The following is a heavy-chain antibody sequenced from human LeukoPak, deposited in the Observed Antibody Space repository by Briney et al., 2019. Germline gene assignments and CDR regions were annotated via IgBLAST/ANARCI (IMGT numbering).Heavy chain of an antibody. D-gene: IGHD3-10*01. Sequence: KSSETLSLTCTVSGGSISSYYWGWIRQPPGKGLEWIGSIYYSGSTYYNPSLKSRVTISVDTSKNQFSLKLSSVTAADTAVYYCARQDGSGSRDYWGQGTLVTVSS. CDR1: GGSISSYY. V-gene: IGHV4-39*01. J-gene: IGHJ4*02. CDR3: ARQDGSGSRDY. CDR2: IYYSGST.